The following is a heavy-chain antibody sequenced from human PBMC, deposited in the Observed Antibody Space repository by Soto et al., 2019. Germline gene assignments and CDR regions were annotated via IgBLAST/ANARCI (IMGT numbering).Heavy chain of an antibody. CDR3: VRRLTTTVTAMGY. D-gene: IGHD4-17*01. CDR1: GFTFSSYA. CDR2: ISDDGTNK. V-gene: IGHV3-30-3*01. J-gene: IGHJ4*02. Sequence: QVQLEESGGGVVQPGRSLRLSCKGSGFTFSSYAIQWVRQAQGKGLEWVAAISDDGTNKHTADSVKGRFTISRDNSRNTVYLQVNSLIVEDTAVYYCVRRLTTTVTAMGYWGQGTPVTVSS.